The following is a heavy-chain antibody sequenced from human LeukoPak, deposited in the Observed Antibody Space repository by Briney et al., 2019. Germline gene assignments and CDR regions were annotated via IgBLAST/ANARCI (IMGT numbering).Heavy chain of an antibody. V-gene: IGHV3-23*01. CDR2: ISGSGGST. CDR3: AKGSAVVVAATSYYFDY. D-gene: IGHD2-15*01. Sequence: SGGSLRLSCAASGFTFSSYAVSWVRQAPGKGLEWVSAISGSGGSTYYADSVKGRFTISRDNSKNTLYLQMNSLRAEDTAVYYCAKGSAVVVAATSYYFDYWGQGTLVTVSS. J-gene: IGHJ4*02. CDR1: GFTFSSYA.